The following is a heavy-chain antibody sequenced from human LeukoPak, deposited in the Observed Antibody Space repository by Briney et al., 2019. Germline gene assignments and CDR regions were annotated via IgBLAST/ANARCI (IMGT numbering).Heavy chain of an antibody. J-gene: IGHJ4*02. CDR3: ARLWSGSYSD. CDR2: IYYSGST. CDR1: GGSISSSSYY. Sequence: KPSETLSLTCTVSGGSISSSSYYWGWIRQPPEKGLEWIGSIYYSGSTYYNPSPKSRVTISVDTSKNQFSLKLSSVTAADTAVYYWARLWSGSYSDWGQGTLVTVSS. D-gene: IGHD1-26*01. V-gene: IGHV4-39*01.